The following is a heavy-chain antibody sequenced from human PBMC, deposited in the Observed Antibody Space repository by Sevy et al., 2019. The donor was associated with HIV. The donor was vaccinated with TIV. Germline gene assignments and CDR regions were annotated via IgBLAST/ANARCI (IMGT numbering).Heavy chain of an antibody. Sequence: ALVKVSCKASGYSFPSHDINWVRQASGQGLEWMGWMKPNSGNTGYAQKFKGRVTLTRNTSISTAYMEVSSLTSEDTAVYYCARTGGTFDVWGQGTMVTVSS. CDR3: ARTGGTFDV. V-gene: IGHV1-8*01. D-gene: IGHD1-26*01. J-gene: IGHJ3*01. CDR2: MKPNSGNT. CDR1: GYSFPSHD.